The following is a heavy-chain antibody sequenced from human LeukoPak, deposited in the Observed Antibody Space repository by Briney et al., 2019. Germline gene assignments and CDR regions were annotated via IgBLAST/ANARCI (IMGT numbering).Heavy chain of an antibody. V-gene: IGHV1-2*02. J-gene: IGHJ4*02. Sequence: ASVEVSCKASGYTFTGYYMHGVRQAPGQGLEWMGWINPKTGGTNYAQKFQGRVTMTRDTSINAAYMELSSLTFDDTAVYYCAREYSGRPFDYWGQGTLVTVSS. D-gene: IGHD1-26*01. CDR3: AREYSGRPFDY. CDR2: INPKTGGT. CDR1: GYTFTGYY.